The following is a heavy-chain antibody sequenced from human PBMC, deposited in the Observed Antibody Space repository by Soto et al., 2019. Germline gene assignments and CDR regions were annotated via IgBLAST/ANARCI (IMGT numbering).Heavy chain of an antibody. J-gene: IGHJ5*02. CDR3: ARWLLVWIAARPASSNWFDP. V-gene: IGHV1-69*13. CDR2: IIPIFGTA. CDR1: GGTFSSYA. Sequence: ASVKVSCKASGGTFSSYAISWVRQAPGQGLEWMGGIIPIFGTANYAQKFQGRVTITADESTSTAYMELSSLRSEDTAVYYCARWLLVWIAARPASSNWFDPWGQGTLVTVSS. D-gene: IGHD6-6*01.